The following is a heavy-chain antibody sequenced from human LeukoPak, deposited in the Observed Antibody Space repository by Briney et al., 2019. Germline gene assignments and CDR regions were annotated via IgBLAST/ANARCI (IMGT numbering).Heavy chain of an antibody. V-gene: IGHV1-69*04. CDR3: ARTSGCSSTSCYLDY. CDR2: IIPILGIA. CDR1: GGTFSSYA. D-gene: IGHD2-2*01. J-gene: IGHJ4*02. Sequence: SVKVSCKASGGTFSSYAISWVRQAPGQGLEWMGRIIPILGIANYAQKFQGRVTITADKSTSTAYMELSSLRSEDTAVYYCARTSGCSSTSCYLDYWGQGTLVIVSS.